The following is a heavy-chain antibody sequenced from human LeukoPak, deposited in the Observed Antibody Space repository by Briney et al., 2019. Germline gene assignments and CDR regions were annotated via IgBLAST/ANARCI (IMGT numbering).Heavy chain of an antibody. Sequence: GGSLRLSCTTSGFTFGDYTMSWVRQAPAKGLEWVGFITTNRYGGITEYAASVKGRFTISRDDSKSIAYLQMSSLKTEDTALYHCSREHHYPSHYFDYWGQGTLVTVSS. J-gene: IGHJ4*02. CDR1: GFTFGDYT. D-gene: IGHD3-10*01. CDR2: ITTNRYGGIT. CDR3: SREHHYPSHYFDY. V-gene: IGHV3-49*04.